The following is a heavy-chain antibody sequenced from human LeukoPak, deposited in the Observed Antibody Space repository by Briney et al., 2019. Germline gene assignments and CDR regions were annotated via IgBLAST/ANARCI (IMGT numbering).Heavy chain of an antibody. Sequence: ASVKVSCKASGYTFTSYGISWVRQAPGQGLEWMGWISAYNGNTNYAQKLQGRVTMTTDTSTSTAYMELRSLRSDDTAVYYRARDQTAHYYGSGSLGIDYWGQGTLVTVSS. V-gene: IGHV1-18*01. CDR3: ARDQTAHYYGSGSLGIDY. CDR1: GYTFTSYG. D-gene: IGHD3-10*01. J-gene: IGHJ4*02. CDR2: ISAYNGNT.